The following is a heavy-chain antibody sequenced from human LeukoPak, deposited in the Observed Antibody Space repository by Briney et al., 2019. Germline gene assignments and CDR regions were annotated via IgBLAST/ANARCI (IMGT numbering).Heavy chain of an antibody. Sequence: ASVKVSCKASGYTFTSYGISWVRQAPGQGLEWMGWISACNGNTNYAQKLQGRVTMTTDTSTSTAYMELRSLRSDDTAVYYCARDSHYYDSSALDYWGQGTLVTVSS. J-gene: IGHJ4*02. CDR3: ARDSHYYDSSALDY. CDR1: GYTFTSYG. D-gene: IGHD3-22*01. V-gene: IGHV1-18*01. CDR2: ISACNGNT.